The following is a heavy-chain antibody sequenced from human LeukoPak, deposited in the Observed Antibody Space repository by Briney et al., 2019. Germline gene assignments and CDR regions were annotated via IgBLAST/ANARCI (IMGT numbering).Heavy chain of an antibody. CDR2: IYTSGST. J-gene: IGHJ3*02. V-gene: IGHV4-61*02. CDR3: ARYKRRRTIAVAAGDAFDI. Sequence: SETLSLTCTVSGGSISSGSYYWSWIRQPAGKGLEWIGRIYTSGSTNYNPSLKSRVTISVDTSKNQFSLKLSSVTAADTAVYYCARYKRRRTIAVAAGDAFDIWGQGTMVTVSS. D-gene: IGHD6-19*01. CDR1: GGSISSGSYY.